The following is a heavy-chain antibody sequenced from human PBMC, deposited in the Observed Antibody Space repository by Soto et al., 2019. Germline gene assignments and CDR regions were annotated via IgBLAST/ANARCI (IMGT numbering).Heavy chain of an antibody. CDR3: ARDLGGWPDY. V-gene: IGHV1-3*01. CDR2: INAGNGNT. CDR1: GYTFTSYA. D-gene: IGHD2-15*01. J-gene: IGHJ4*02. Sequence: VKVSCKASGYTFTSYAMHWVRQAPGQRLEWMGWINAGNGNTKYSQKFQVRVTITKDTSATTAYMELSSLRSEDTAVYYCARDLGGWPDYWGQETLVTVSS.